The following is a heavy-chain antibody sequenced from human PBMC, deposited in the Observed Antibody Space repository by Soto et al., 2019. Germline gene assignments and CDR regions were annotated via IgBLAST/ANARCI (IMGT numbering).Heavy chain of an antibody. V-gene: IGHV1-2*02. CDR1: GYTFTGYY. D-gene: IGHD6-6*01. CDR3: ARGNGAARGPRWFDP. Sequence: ASVKVSCKASGYTFTGYYMHWVRQAPGQGLEWMGWINPNSGGTNYAQKFQGRVTMTRDTPISTAYMELSRLRSDDTAVYYCARGNGAARGPRWFDPWGQGTLVTVSS. J-gene: IGHJ5*02. CDR2: INPNSGGT.